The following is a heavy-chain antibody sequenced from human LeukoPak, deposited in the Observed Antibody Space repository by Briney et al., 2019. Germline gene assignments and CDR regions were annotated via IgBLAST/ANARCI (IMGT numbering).Heavy chain of an antibody. V-gene: IGHV4-34*01. Sequence: PSETLSLTCAVYGGSFSGYYWSWIRQPPGKWLEWIGEINHSGSTNYNPSLKSRVTISVDTSKNQFSLKLSSVTAADTAVYYCARGVPAASAFDIWGQGTMVTVSS. CDR2: INHSGST. CDR1: GGSFSGYY. CDR3: ARGVPAASAFDI. D-gene: IGHD2-2*01. J-gene: IGHJ3*02.